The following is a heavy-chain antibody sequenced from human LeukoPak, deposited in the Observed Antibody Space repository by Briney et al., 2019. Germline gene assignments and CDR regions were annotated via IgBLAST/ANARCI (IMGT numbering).Heavy chain of an antibody. Sequence: PSETLSLTCTVSGGSISSYYWSWIRQPPGKGLEWIGYIYYSGSTNYNPSLKSRVTISVDTSKNQFSLKLSSVTAADTAVYYCARHLYYYDSSGPKDYYYYGMDVWGQGTTVTVSS. V-gene: IGHV4-59*08. J-gene: IGHJ6*02. CDR3: ARHLYYYDSSGPKDYYYYGMDV. D-gene: IGHD3-22*01. CDR1: GGSISSYY. CDR2: IYYSGST.